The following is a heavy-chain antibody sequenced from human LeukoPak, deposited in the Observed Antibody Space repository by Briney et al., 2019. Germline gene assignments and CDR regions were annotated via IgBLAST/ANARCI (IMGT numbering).Heavy chain of an antibody. CDR1: GGSISSGGYY. CDR3: AGTKTVGGDY. CDR2: IYYSGST. V-gene: IGHV4-31*03. J-gene: IGHJ4*02. Sequence: SETLSLTCTVSGGSISSGGYYWSWIRQHPGKGLEWIGYIYYSGSTYYNPSLKSRVTISVDTSKNQFSLKLSSVTAADTAVYYCAGTKTVGGDYWGQGTLVTVSS. D-gene: IGHD2-2*01.